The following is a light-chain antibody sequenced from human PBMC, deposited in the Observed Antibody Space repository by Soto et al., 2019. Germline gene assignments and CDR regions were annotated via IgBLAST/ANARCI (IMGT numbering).Light chain of an antibody. V-gene: IGLV1-44*01. CDR2: DTS. Sequence: QSVLTQPPSASGTPGQRVTVSCSGTYSNIGINDVHWYRQLSGTAPQILIYDTSQRATGVPDRFSGSRSGTSASLVISGPQTEDEADYHCAAWDDSLNGPAFGGGTQLTVL. J-gene: IGLJ2*01. CDR1: YSNIGIND. CDR3: AAWDDSLNGPA.